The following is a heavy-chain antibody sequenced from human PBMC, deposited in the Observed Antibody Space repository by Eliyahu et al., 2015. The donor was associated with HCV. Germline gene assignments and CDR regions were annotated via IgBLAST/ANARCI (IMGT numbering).Heavy chain of an antibody. CDR3: ASDGGVVTATPNSRDAFDI. D-gene: IGHD2-21*02. CDR2: IIPIFGTA. CDR1: GGXFSXYA. V-gene: IGHV1-69*01. Sequence: QVQLVQSGAEXKKPGXSVKVSCXASGGXFSXYAISWVRQAPGQGLEWMGGIIPIFGTANYAQKFQGRVTITADESTSTAYMELSSLRSEDTAVYYCASDGGVVTATPNSRDAFDIWGQGTMVTVSS. J-gene: IGHJ3*02.